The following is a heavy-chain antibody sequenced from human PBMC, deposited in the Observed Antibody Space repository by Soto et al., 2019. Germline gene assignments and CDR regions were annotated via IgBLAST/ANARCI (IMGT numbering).Heavy chain of an antibody. CDR1: GGSFRSFH. V-gene: IGHV1-69*02. CDR3: ARGTKSLGDD. Sequence: QVQLVQSGAEVRKPGSSVKVSCKTSGGSFRSFHITWVRQAPGQGLEWMGRIIPLLGITNYAQNFQGRVTITADKSTNTAYMELNSLRYEDTDMYYCARGTKSLGDDWGQGTLITGSS. CDR2: IIPLLGIT. D-gene: IGHD2-8*01. J-gene: IGHJ4*02.